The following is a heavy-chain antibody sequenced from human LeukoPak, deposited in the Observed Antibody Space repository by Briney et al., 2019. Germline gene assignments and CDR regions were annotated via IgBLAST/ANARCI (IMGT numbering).Heavy chain of an antibody. CDR2: INHSGIS. CDR3: VRGSDHAKVGY. D-gene: IGHD1-14*01. J-gene: IGHJ4*02. CDR1: GGSFSHSY. Sequence: PSETLSLTCAVYGGSFSHSYWDWVRQPPGKGLEWIGEINHSGISSYKPSLSSRVTMSQDTSKNHFSLKLASVAAADTAVYYCVRGSDHAKVGYWGQGNPVTVSS. V-gene: IGHV4-34*01.